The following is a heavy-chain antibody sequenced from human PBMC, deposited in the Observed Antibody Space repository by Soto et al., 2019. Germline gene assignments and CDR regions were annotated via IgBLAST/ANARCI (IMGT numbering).Heavy chain of an antibody. V-gene: IGHV1-69*13. J-gene: IGHJ5*02. CDR3: AREYYYDSSGYSIDP. D-gene: IGHD3-22*01. CDR1: GYTFTSYA. Sequence: SVKVSCKASGYTFTSYAISWVRQAPGQGLEWMGGIIPIFGTANYAQKFQGRVTITADESTSTAYMELSSLRSEDTAVYYCAREYYYDSSGYSIDPWGQGTLVIVSS. CDR2: IIPIFGTA.